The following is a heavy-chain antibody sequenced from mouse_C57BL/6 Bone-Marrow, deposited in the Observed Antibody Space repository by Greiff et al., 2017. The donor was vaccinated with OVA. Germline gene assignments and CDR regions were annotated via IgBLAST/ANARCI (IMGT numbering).Heavy chain of an antibody. CDR2: IFPGSGST. CDR3: AREGYYGSGYVFDY. CDR1: GYTFTDYY. Sequence: QVQLQQSGPELVKPGASVKISCKASGYTFTDYYINWVKQRPGQGLEWIGWIFPGSGSTYYNEKFKGKATLTVDKSSSTAYMLLSSLTSDDSAVYFCAREGYYGSGYVFDYWGQGTTLTVSS. J-gene: IGHJ2*01. D-gene: IGHD1-1*01. V-gene: IGHV1-75*01.